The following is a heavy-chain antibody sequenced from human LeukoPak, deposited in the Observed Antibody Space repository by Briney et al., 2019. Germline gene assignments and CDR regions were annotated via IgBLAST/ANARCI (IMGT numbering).Heavy chain of an antibody. CDR1: GYTFTSYD. Sequence: ASVKVSCKASGYTFTSYDINWVRQATGQGLEWMGWMNPNSGNTGYAQKFQGRVTITRNTSISTAYMELSSLRSEDTAVYYCARAELSYCSGGRCPYFDYWGQGILVTVSS. D-gene: IGHD2-15*01. CDR2: MNPNSGNT. J-gene: IGHJ4*02. CDR3: ARAELSYCSGGRCPYFDY. V-gene: IGHV1-8*03.